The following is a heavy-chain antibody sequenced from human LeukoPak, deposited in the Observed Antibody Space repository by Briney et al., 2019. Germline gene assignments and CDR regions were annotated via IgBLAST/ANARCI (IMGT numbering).Heavy chain of an antibody. CDR1: GFPFNSFA. CDR3: VKSPHASSSYFDY. CDR2: INSNGDIT. D-gene: IGHD6-19*01. J-gene: IGHJ4*02. V-gene: IGHV3-64D*09. Sequence: SGGSLTLSRSAYGFPFNSFAMHWVSQAPGKGLEYVSAINSNGDITDYAYSVKGRFTISRDSYKNTLYLHMSSLRAEDTAVYYCVKSPHASSSYFDYWGQGTLVTVSS.